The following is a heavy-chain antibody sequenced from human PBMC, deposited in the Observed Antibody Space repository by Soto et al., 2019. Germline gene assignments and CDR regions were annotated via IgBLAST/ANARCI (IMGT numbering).Heavy chain of an antibody. D-gene: IGHD2-15*01. CDR2: VSGSGDLT. J-gene: IGHJ5*02. CDR1: GFSFSTYA. Sequence: EVQLLESGGAVVQPGGSLRLSCAASGFSFSTYAMSWVRQAPGKGLEWVSAVSGSGDLTYYADSVTGRFTISRDNSKNTLCMQMNSLRAAGTGVTLCEKEAAVAATLNWFARWGQGTLVTVSS. CDR3: EKEAAVAATLNWFAR. V-gene: IGHV3-23*01.